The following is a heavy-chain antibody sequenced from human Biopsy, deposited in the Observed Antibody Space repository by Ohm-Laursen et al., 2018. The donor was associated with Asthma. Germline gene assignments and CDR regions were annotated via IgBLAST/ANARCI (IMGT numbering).Heavy chain of an antibody. J-gene: IGHJ4*02. CDR3: ARARSGNYFDY. CDR1: GFTFSDYY. CDR2: INGKSNSI. D-gene: IGHD5-12*01. V-gene: IGHV3-11*01. Sequence: GSLRLSCAASGFTFSDYYMSWIRQAPGKGLEWISYINGKSNSIEYADSVKGRFTISRDNAKNSLYLQLNSLRAGDTAVYYCARARSGNYFDYWGQGTLVTVSS.